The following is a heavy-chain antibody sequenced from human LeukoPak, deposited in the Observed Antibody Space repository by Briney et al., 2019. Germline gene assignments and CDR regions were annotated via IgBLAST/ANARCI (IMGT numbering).Heavy chain of an antibody. CDR1: GGSISSYY. CDR3: ATRGYSYGFSHSYFDY. V-gene: IGHV4-59*01. Sequence: SKTLSLTCTVSGGSISSYYWSWIRQPPGKGLEWIGYIYYSGSTNYNPSLKSRVTISVDTSKNQFSLKLSSVTAADTAVYYCATRGYSYGFSHSYFDYWGQGTLVTVSS. CDR2: IYYSGST. J-gene: IGHJ4*02. D-gene: IGHD5-18*01.